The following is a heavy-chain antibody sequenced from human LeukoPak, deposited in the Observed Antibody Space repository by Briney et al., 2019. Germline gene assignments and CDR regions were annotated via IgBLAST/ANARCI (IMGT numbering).Heavy chain of an antibody. CDR2: IYYSGST. CDR1: GGSISSGDYY. Sequence: SQTLSLTCTVSGGSISSGDYYWSWIRQPPGKGLEWIGYIYYSGSTNYNPSLKSRVTISVDTSKNQFSLKLSSVTAADTAVYYCARASDYGGNFDYWGQGTLVTVSS. CDR3: ARASDYGGNFDY. J-gene: IGHJ4*02. V-gene: IGHV4-30-4*01. D-gene: IGHD4-23*01.